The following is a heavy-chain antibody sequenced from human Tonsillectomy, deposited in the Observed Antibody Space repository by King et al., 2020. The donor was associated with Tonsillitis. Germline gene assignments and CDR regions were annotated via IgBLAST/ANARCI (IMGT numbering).Heavy chain of an antibody. CDR3: TTIAGGY. CDR2: IKSNTDGGTT. Sequence: VQLVESGGGLVKPGGSLRLSCAASGFTFINAYMHWVRQAPGKGLEWVGRIKSNTDGGTTDFAAPVKGRFTISRDDSKNMLYLQMNSLKTEDTAVYFCTTIAGGYWGQGTPVTVSS. J-gene: IGHJ4*02. V-gene: IGHV3-15*01. D-gene: IGHD6-13*01. CDR1: GFTFINAY.